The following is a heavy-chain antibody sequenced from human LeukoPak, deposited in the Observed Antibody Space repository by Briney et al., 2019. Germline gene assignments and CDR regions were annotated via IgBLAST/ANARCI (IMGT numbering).Heavy chain of an antibody. CDR1: GGTFSSYA. J-gene: IGHJ6*02. V-gene: IGHV1-69*13. CDR3: ARPGADCGSAGCYTYPYYGLDV. D-gene: IGHD2-2*02. CDR2: IIPIFGIA. Sequence: SVKVSCKASGGTFSSYAISWVRQAAGQGLEWMGGIIPIFGIANYAQKFQGRVTITADESTSTAYMELSSLRSEDTAVYYSARPGADCGSAGCYTYPYYGLDVWGQGTTVTDSS.